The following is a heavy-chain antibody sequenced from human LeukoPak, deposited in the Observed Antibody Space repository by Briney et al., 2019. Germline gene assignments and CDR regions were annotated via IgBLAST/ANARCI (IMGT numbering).Heavy chain of an antibody. CDR1: GGTFSSYA. CDR3: ARVPLRRGAYCGGDCSLGY. J-gene: IGHJ4*02. D-gene: IGHD2-21*02. CDR2: IIPILGIA. Sequence: ASVKVSCKASGGTFSSYAISWVRQAPGQGREWMGRIIPILGIANYAQKFQGRVTITADKSTSTAYMELSSLRSEDTAVYYCARVPLRRGAYCGGDCSLGYWGQGTLVTVSS. V-gene: IGHV1-69*04.